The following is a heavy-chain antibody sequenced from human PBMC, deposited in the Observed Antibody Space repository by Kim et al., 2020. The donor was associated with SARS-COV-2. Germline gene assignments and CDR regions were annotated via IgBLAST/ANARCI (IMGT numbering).Heavy chain of an antibody. CDR1: GGTFSNYA. CDR3: ARESAIADYYGMDV. V-gene: IGHV1-69*13. J-gene: IGHJ6*02. CDR2: IIPTFGTS. D-gene: IGHD2-21*01. Sequence: SVKVSCKASGGTFSNYAISWVRQAPGQGLEWMGGIIPTFGTSNYAQKFQGRVTITADEATSTAYMELSSLRYEDTAVYFCARESAIADYYGMDVWGQGTTVTVSS.